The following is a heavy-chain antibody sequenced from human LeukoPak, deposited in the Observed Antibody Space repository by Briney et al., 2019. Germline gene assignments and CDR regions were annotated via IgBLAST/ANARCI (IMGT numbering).Heavy chain of an antibody. J-gene: IGHJ4*02. V-gene: IGHV3-30*04. Sequence: GGSLRLSCAASGFTFSSYAMHWVPQAPGKGLEWVAVISYDGSNKYYADSVKGRFTISRDNSKNTLYLQMNSLRAEDTAVYYCARDPHPPGGYSYGYEYWGQGTLVTVSS. CDR2: ISYDGSNK. CDR3: ARDPHPPGGYSYGYEY. D-gene: IGHD5-18*01. CDR1: GFTFSSYA.